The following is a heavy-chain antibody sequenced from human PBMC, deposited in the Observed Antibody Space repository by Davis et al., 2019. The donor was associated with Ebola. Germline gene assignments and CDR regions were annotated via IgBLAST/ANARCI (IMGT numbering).Heavy chain of an antibody. CDR3: ARRAGRPDNFDY. CDR1: GYSFTSYD. CDR2: MNPNSGNT. D-gene: IGHD5-24*01. Sequence: ASVKVSCKASGYSFTSYDINWVRQATGQGLEWMGWMNPNSGNTGYAQKFQGRVTMTSNTSTSTAYMELSSLTSEDTAVYYCARRAGRPDNFDYWGQGILVTVSS. V-gene: IGHV1-8*01. J-gene: IGHJ4*02.